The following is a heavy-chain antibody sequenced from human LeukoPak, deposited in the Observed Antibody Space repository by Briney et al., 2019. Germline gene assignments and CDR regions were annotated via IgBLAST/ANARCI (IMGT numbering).Heavy chain of an antibody. J-gene: IGHJ4*02. CDR3: ARDLIGGNAHDY. D-gene: IGHD2-15*01. CDR2: VTSSSRTI. Sequence: GGSLRLSCAASGFTFSSYSMNWVRQAPGKGPEWIAYVTSSSRTIYYADSVKGRFTTSRDNAKSSLYLQLDSLRAEDTAVYYCARDLIGGNAHDYWGQGALVTVSS. CDR1: GFTFSSYS. V-gene: IGHV3-48*01.